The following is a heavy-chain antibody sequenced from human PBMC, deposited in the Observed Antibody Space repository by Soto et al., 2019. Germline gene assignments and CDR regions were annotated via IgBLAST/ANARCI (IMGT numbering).Heavy chain of an antibody. CDR3: ASRDPGTSVDY. J-gene: IGHJ4*02. CDR1: GGSFTSNNW. D-gene: IGHD1-7*01. V-gene: IGHV4-4*02. Sequence: PSETLSLPCAVSGGSFTSNNWWTWVRQPPGQGLEWIGEIYRTGSTNYNPSLKSRVTISLDKSENQFSLKVTSLTAADTAVYYCASRDPGTSVDYWGRGTLVTVSS. CDR2: IYRTGST.